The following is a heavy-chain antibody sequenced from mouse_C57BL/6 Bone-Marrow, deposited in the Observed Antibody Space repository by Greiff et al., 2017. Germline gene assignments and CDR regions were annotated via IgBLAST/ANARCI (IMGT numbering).Heavy chain of an antibody. V-gene: IGHV5-16*01. CDR1: GFTFSDYY. D-gene: IGHD4-1*02. CDR2: INYDGSST. Sequence: EVQLVESEGGLVQPGSSMKLSCTASGFTFSDYYMAWVRQVPEKGLEWVANINYDGSSTYYLDSLKSRFIISRDNAKNILYLQMSSLKYEDTATYYCARDSTGTNYFDYWGQGTTLTVSS. J-gene: IGHJ2*01. CDR3: ARDSTGTNYFDY.